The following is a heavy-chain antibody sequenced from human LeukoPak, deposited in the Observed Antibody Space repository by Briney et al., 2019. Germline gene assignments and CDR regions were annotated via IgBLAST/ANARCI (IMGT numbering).Heavy chain of an antibody. Sequence: GGSLRLSCAASGFAFSGYEIHWVRQAPGMGLEWISYISTVGATIYYADSVKGRFTISRDNAKNSLYLQMNSLRAEDTAVYYCARGAREYFDYWGQGTLVTVSS. J-gene: IGHJ4*02. V-gene: IGHV3-48*03. CDR1: GFAFSGYE. CDR2: ISTVGATI. CDR3: ARGAREYFDY.